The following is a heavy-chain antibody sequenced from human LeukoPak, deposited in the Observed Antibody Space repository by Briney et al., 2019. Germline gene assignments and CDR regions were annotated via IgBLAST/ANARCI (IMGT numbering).Heavy chain of an antibody. CDR2: IRSKANSYAT. J-gene: IGHJ3*02. CDR1: GFTFSGSA. Sequence: GGSLRLSCAASGFTFSGSAMHWVRQASGKGLEWVGRIRSKANSYATAYAASVKGRFTISRDDSKNTAYLQMNSLKTEDTAVCYCTTIPETEYSGSYVFAFDIWGQGTMVTVSS. V-gene: IGHV3-73*01. CDR3: TTIPETEYSGSYVFAFDI. D-gene: IGHD1-26*01.